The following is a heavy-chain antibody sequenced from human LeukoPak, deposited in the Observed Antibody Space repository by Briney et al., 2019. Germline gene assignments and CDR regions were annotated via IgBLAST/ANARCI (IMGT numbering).Heavy chain of an antibody. D-gene: IGHD2-15*01. CDR2: IIPIFGTA. CDR3: ARESLAPSYCSGGSCYSRWFDP. CDR1: GGTFSSYA. V-gene: IGHV1-69*01. J-gene: IGHJ5*02. Sequence: SVKVSCKASGGTFSSYAISWVRQAPGQGLEWMGGIIPIFGTANYAQKFQGRVTITADESTCTAYMELSSLRSEDTAVYYCARESLAPSYCSGGSCYSRWFDPWGQGTLVTVSS.